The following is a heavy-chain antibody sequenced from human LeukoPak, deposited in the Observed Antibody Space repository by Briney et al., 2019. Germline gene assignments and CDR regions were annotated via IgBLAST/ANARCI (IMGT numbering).Heavy chain of an antibody. CDR3: ARGSGTSWFDY. V-gene: IGHV1-2*02. D-gene: IGHD2-2*01. J-gene: IGHJ4*02. Sequence: ASVKVSCKASGYIFTANYMHWVRQAPGQGLEWMGWINPRSGGTNYGEKFRGRVTMTRDTSITTAYMELSSLRFDDTAVYYCARGSGTSWFDYWGQGTLVTVSS. CDR1: GYIFTANY. CDR2: INPRSGGT.